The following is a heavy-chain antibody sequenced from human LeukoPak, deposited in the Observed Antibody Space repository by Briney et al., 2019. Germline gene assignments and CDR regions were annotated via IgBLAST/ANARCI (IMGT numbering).Heavy chain of an antibody. V-gene: IGHV4-31*03. Sequence: PSQTLSLTCTVSGGSIRSDNYYWSWIRQHPGKGLEWIGNIYYSGSTYYNPSLKSRVTLVVDTSKNQFSLQLTPVSTADTAVYYCARLYGSGKNYFDYWGQGTLVTVSS. J-gene: IGHJ4*02. CDR3: ARLYGSGKNYFDY. D-gene: IGHD3-10*01. CDR2: IYYSGST. CDR1: GGSIRSDNYY.